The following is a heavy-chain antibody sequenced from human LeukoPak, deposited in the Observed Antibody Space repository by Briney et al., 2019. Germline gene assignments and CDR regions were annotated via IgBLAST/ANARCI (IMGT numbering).Heavy chain of an antibody. V-gene: IGHV4-59*01. CDR2: IYYSGST. D-gene: IGHD1-26*01. CDR1: GVSINGYY. CDR3: ARSGTYSGDNWFDP. J-gene: IGHJ5*02. Sequence: SETLSLTCTVSGVSINGYYWSWIRQPPGKGLEWIGYIYYSGSTDYNPSLKSRVIISTDTSKNQFSLKLNSVTAADTAVYYCARSGTYSGDNWFDPWGQGTLVTVSS.